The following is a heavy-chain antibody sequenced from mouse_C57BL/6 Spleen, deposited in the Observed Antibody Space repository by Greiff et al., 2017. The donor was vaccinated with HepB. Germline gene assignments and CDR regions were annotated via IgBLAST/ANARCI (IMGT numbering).Heavy chain of an antibody. J-gene: IGHJ3*01. CDR2: IDPEDGET. CDR3: VYDAAFAY. CDR1: GFNIKDYY. D-gene: IGHD2-14*01. V-gene: IGHV14-2*01. Sequence: VQLQQSGAELVKPGASVKLSCTASGFNIKDYYMHWVKQRTEQGLEWIGRIDPEDGETKYAPKFQGKATITADTSSNTADLQLSSLTSEDTAVYYCVYDAAFAYWGQGTLVTVSA.